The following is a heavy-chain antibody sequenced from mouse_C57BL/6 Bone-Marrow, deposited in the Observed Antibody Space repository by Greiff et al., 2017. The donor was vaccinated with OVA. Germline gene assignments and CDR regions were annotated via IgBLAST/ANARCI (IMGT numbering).Heavy chain of an antibody. V-gene: IGHV14-4*01. CDR1: GFNIKDDY. CDR2: IDPENGDT. D-gene: IGHD2-2*01. Sequence: VQLQQSGAELVRPGASVKLSYTASGFNIKDDYMHWVKQRPEQGLEWIGWIDPENGDTEYASKFQGKATITADTSSNTAYLQLSSLTSEDTAVYYCAFYYGYDEFAYWGQGTLVTVSA. J-gene: IGHJ3*01. CDR3: AFYYGYDEFAY.